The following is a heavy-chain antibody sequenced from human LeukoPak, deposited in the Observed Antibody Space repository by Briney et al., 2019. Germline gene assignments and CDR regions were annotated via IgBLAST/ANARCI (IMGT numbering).Heavy chain of an antibody. V-gene: IGHV1-2*02. CDR3: ARCRGGGSYLGNFDY. J-gene: IGHJ4*02. D-gene: IGHD1-26*01. CDR2: INPNSGGT. Sequence: ASVKVSCKASGYTFTGYYMHWVRQAPGQGLEWMGWINPNSGGTNYAQKFQGRVTMTRDTSTNTVYMELSSLRSEDTAVYYCARCRGGGSYLGNFDYWGQGTLVTVSS. CDR1: GYTFTGYY.